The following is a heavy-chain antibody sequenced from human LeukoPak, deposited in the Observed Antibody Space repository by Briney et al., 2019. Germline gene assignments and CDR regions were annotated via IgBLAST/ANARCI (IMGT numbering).Heavy chain of an antibody. CDR3: AKFSRSIVPPEGHFYYMDV. Sequence: GQSLRLFCVASGFIIHTYTMYWVRQPPGEGLEWVLGIMNSDGLTYYADSVRGRFTTSTDNFKNTLNLQMNSLRGEDTAVYYCAKFSRSIVPPEGHFYYMDVWGKGTTVTISS. D-gene: IGHD3-3*02. CDR1: GFIIHTYT. CDR2: IMNSDGLT. J-gene: IGHJ6*03. V-gene: IGHV3-23*01.